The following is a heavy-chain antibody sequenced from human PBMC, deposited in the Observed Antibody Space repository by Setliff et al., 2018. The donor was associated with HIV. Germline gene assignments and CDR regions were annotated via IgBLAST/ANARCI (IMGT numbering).Heavy chain of an antibody. CDR2: ISAYNGNT. D-gene: IGHD3-16*01. CDR1: GYTFTSYG. J-gene: IGHJ4*02. V-gene: IGHV1-18*01. Sequence: GASVKVSCKASGYTFTSYGISWVRQAPGQGLEWMGWISAYNGNTNYAQKLQGRVTMTTDTSTSTAYMELRSLRSEDTAVYYCARDATYDYVWGTSSLVLDYWGQGTLVTVSS. CDR3: ARDATYDYVWGTSSLVLDY.